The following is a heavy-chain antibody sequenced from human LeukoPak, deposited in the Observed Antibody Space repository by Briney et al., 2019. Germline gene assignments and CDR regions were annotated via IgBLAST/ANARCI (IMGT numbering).Heavy chain of an antibody. J-gene: IGHJ4*02. D-gene: IGHD4-17*01. CDR2: IGHSGST. CDR3: ARATMTTALYYFDY. CDR1: GGSFSGYY. Sequence: SETLSLTCAVYGGSFSGYYWSWIRQPPGKGLEWIGEIGHSGSTNYNPSLKSRVTISVDTSKNQFSLKLSSVTAADTAVYYCARATMTTALYYFDYWGQGTLVTVSS. V-gene: IGHV4-34*01.